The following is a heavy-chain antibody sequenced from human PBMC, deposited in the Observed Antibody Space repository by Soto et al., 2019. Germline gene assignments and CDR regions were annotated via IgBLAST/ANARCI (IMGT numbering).Heavy chain of an antibody. CDR2: ISGSAGTT. CDR1: GFTFSSYS. V-gene: IGHV3-23*01. Sequence: GESLKISCSASGFTFSSYSMSWGRQAPGKGLEWVSSISGSAGTTYYADSVKGHFTISRDNSKSTLYLQLNSLRAEDTAVYYCAREWSSGMDVWGQGTTVTVSS. CDR3: AREWSSGMDV. J-gene: IGHJ6*02. D-gene: IGHD2-15*01.